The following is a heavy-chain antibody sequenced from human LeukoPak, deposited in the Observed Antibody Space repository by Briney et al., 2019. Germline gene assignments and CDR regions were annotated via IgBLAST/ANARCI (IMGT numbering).Heavy chain of an antibody. J-gene: IGHJ6*03. CDR3: ARAGEPVYYYYMDV. CDR1: GYTFTRYA. D-gene: IGHD7-27*01. CDR2: INTNTGNP. Sequence: ASVKVSFKASGYTFTRYAMNWVRQVPGQGLEWMGWINTNTGNPTYAQGFTGRFVFSLDTSVSTAYLQISSLKAEDTAVYYCARAGEPVYYYYMDVWGKGTTVTVSS. V-gene: IGHV7-4-1*02.